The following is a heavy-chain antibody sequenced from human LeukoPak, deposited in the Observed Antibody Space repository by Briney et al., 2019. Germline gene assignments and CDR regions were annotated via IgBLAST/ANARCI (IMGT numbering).Heavy chain of an antibody. CDR3: VIDDLYDRSGTREADFFDY. Sequence: GGSLRLSCGASGFSFTTAWMSWVRQAPGKGPEWVARIKARAYGATTDYAAPGKGRFTISKDESKNTLYLQMNSLKPDDTAVYYCVIDDLYDRSGTREADFFDYWGQGTLVTVSS. CDR2: IKARAYGATT. D-gene: IGHD3-22*01. V-gene: IGHV3-15*01. CDR1: GFSFTTAW. J-gene: IGHJ4*02.